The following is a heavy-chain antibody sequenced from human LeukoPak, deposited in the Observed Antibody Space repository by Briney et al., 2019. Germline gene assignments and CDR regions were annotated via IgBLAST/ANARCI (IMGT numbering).Heavy chain of an antibody. J-gene: IGHJ5*02. D-gene: IGHD3-22*01. V-gene: IGHV1-2*02. CDR3: ARDTPRGGSGSNWFDP. CDR2: INPSSGDT. CDR1: GYIFTGYY. Sequence: ASVKVSCKASGYIFTGYYMHWVRQAPGQGLEWMGWINPSSGDTNYAQKFQGRVTMTTDTSTSTAYMELRSLRSDDTAVYYCARDTPRGGSGSNWFDPWGQGTLVTVSS.